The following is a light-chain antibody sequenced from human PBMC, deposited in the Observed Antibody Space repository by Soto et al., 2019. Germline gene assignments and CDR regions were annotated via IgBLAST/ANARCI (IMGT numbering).Light chain of an antibody. V-gene: IGKV1-5*03. CDR3: QQYNTLPPYT. CDR1: QTVNTW. Sequence: DIQVTQSPSTLSASVGDRVTITCRASQTVNTWLAWYQQKPGKAPKVLIYKASSLQSGAPSRFSGSGSGTEFTLTISSLQPDDFATYYCQQYNTLPPYTFGQGTKVEIK. CDR2: KAS. J-gene: IGKJ2*01.